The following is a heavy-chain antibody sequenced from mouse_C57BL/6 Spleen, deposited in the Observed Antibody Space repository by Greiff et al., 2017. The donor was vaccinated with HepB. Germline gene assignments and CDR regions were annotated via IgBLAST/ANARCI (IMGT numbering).Heavy chain of an antibody. D-gene: IGHD2-4*01. J-gene: IGHJ2*01. CDR1: GFTFTDYY. V-gene: IGHV7-3*01. CDR2: IRNKANGYTT. CDR3: ARYRNRAYDYDDYFDY. Sequence: EVNVVESGGGLVQPGGSLSLSCAASGFTFTDYYMSWVRQPPGKALEWLGFIRNKANGYTTEYSASVKGRFTISRDNSQSILYLQMNALRAEDSATYYCARYRNRAYDYDDYFDYWGQGTTLTVSS.